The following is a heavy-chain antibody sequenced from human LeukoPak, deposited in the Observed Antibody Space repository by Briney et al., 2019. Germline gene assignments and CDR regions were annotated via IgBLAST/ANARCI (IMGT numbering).Heavy chain of an antibody. V-gene: IGHV1-46*01. CDR3: AREGRLGASGSSGAHWFDP. J-gene: IGHJ5*02. Sequence: ASVKVSCKASGYTFTSYYMHWVRQAPGQGLEWMGIINPSGGSTTYAQKFQGRVTMTRDTSTSTVYMELSSLRSEDTAVYYCAREGRLGASGSSGAHWFDPWGQGTLVTVSS. CDR1: GYTFTSYY. D-gene: IGHD1-26*01. CDR2: INPSGGST.